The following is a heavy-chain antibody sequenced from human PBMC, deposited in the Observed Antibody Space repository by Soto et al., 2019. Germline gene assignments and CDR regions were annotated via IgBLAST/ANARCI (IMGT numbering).Heavy chain of an antibody. CDR1: GYTFTSYG. CDR3: ARDGDFWSGYEGSWFDP. J-gene: IGHJ5*02. D-gene: IGHD3-3*01. V-gene: IGHV1-18*04. Sequence: ASVTVSCTASGYTFTSYGISWVRQAPGQGLEWMGWISAYNGNTNYAQKLQGRVTMTTDTSTSTAYMELRSLRSDDTAVYYCARDGDFWSGYEGSWFDPWGQGTLVTVSS. CDR2: ISAYNGNT.